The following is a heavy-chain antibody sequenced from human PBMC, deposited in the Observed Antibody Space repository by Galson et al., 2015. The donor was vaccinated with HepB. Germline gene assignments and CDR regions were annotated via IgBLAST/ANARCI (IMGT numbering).Heavy chain of an antibody. J-gene: IGHJ4*02. Sequence: SLRLSCAASGFTFSSYGMHWVRQAPGKGLEWVAVISYDGSNKYYADSVKGRSTISRDNSKNTLYLQTNSLRAEDTAVYYCAKDPGGHAHRYYFDYWGQGTLVTVSS. V-gene: IGHV3-30*18. CDR3: AKDPGGHAHRYYFDY. CDR2: ISYDGSNK. CDR1: GFTFSSYG.